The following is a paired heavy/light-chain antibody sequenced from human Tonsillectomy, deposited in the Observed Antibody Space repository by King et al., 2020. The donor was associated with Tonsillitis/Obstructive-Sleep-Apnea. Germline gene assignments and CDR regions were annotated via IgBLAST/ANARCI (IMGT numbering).Heavy chain of an antibody. J-gene: IGHJ6*03. V-gene: IGHV5-51*01. D-gene: IGHD5-18*01. CDR1: GYSFTSYW. CDR3: ARLGLNSGYSYGPRTIYYYYYYMDV. CDR2: IYPGDSDT. Sequence: EVQLVQSGAEVKKPGESLKISCKGSGYSFTSYWIGWVRQMPGKGLEWMGIIYPGDSDTRYSPSFQGQVTISADKSISTAYLQWSSLKASDTAMYYCARLGLNSGYSYGPRTIYYYYYYMDVWGKGTTVTVSS.
Light chain of an antibody. Sequence: SYELTQPPSVSVSPGQTASITCSGDKLGDKYACWYQQKPGQSPVLVIYQDSKRPSGIPERFSGSNSGNTATLTISGTQAMDEADYYCQAWDSSTAFFGTGTKVTVL. V-gene: IGLV3-1*01. CDR1: KLGDKY. J-gene: IGLJ1*01. CDR2: QDS. CDR3: QAWDSSTAF.